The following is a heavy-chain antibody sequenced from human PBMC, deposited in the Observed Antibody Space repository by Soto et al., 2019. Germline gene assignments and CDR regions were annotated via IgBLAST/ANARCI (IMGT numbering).Heavy chain of an antibody. CDR2: IIPIFGTA. Sequence: SVKVSCKASGGTFSSYASSWVRQAPGQGLEWMGGIIPIFGTANYAQKFQGRVTITADESTSTAYMELSSLRSEDTAVYYCARGVGYCSGGSCLNWFDPWGQGTLVTVSS. CDR3: ARGVGYCSGGSCLNWFDP. D-gene: IGHD2-15*01. V-gene: IGHV1-69*01. CDR1: GGTFSSYA. J-gene: IGHJ5*02.